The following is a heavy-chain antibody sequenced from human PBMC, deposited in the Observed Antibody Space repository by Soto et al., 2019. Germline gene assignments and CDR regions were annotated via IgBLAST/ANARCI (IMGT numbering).Heavy chain of an antibody. CDR3: ARRQISPPTRGAAAARGGIDV. V-gene: IGHV3-33*01. CDR2: IWNDGSGN. CDR1: GFTFNNYG. D-gene: IGHD6-13*01. J-gene: IGHJ6*02. Sequence: QVQLVESGGGVVQPGGSLRLSCAASGFTFNNYGMHWVRQAPGKGLEWVAVIWNDGSGNYYANSVKGRFTISRDNSKNTLYLRMISLRVEDTAVYFCARRQISPPTRGAAAARGGIDVWGHGTTITVSS.